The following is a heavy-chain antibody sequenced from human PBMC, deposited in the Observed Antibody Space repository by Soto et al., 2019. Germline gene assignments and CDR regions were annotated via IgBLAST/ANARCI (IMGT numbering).Heavy chain of an antibody. CDR1: GGAISSSKW. V-gene: IGHV4-4*02. CDR3: ARGERQQQRDY. J-gene: IGHJ4*02. CDR2: IYQSGST. Sequence: PSETLSLTCAVSGGAISSSKWWSWVRQPPGKGLEWIGEIYQSGSTNYNPSLESRVRMSVDKSRNQFSLKLTSVSAADTAVYYCARGERQQQRDYWGQGTLVTVSS. D-gene: IGHD6-13*01.